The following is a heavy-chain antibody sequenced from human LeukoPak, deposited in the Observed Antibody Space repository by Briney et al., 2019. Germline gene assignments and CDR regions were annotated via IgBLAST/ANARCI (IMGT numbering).Heavy chain of an antibody. CDR3: ARGSGYSSSWYNNWFDP. CDR1: GDSTNSGNYY. V-gene: IGHV4-39*01. Sequence: SETLSLTCSVSGDSTNSGNYYWSWIRQPPGKGLEWIGNIYYSTNTYYNPSLLGRVSISIDTSKNQFSLKLSSVTAADTAVYYCARGSGYSSSWYNNWFDPWGQGTLVTVSS. J-gene: IGHJ5*02. D-gene: IGHD6-13*01. CDR2: IYYSTNT.